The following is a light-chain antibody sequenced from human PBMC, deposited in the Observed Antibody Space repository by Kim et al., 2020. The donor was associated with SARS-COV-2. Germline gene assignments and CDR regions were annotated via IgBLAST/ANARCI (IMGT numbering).Light chain of an antibody. CDR2: DAS. CDR3: QQRNNWPPYMYT. Sequence: EIVLTQSPATLSLSPGERATLSCRASRSVSSYLAWYQQKPGQAPRLLIYDASNRATGIPARFSGSGSGTDFTLTISSLEPEDFAVYYCQQRNNWPPYMYTFGQGTKLEI. V-gene: IGKV3-11*01. J-gene: IGKJ2*01. CDR1: RSVSSY.